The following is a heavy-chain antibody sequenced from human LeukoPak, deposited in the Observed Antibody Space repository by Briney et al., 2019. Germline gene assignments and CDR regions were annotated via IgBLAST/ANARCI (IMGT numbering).Heavy chain of an antibody. V-gene: IGHV3-53*01. J-gene: IGHJ2*01. CDR1: GFTVSSNY. Sequence: GGSLRLSCAASGFTVSSNYMSWVRQAPGKRLEWVSVIYSGGSTYYADSVKGRFTISRDNSKNTLYLQMNSLRAEDTAVYYCARERIYGSGKGWYFDLWGRGTLVTVSS. CDR3: ARERIYGSGKGWYFDL. CDR2: IYSGGST. D-gene: IGHD3-10*01.